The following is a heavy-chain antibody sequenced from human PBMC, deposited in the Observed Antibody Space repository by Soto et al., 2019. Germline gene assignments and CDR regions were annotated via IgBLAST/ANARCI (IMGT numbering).Heavy chain of an antibody. Sequence: ASVKVSCKASGYIFINYGITWVRQAPGQGLEWMGWVSGYNGNTKYADKLQGRVTMTTDTSTTTAYMELRSLRSDDTAVYYCARDEVPAANWLDRWGQGTLVTVSS. D-gene: IGHD2-2*01. CDR3: ARDEVPAANWLDR. V-gene: IGHV1-18*01. CDR1: GYIFINYG. J-gene: IGHJ5*02. CDR2: VSGYNGNT.